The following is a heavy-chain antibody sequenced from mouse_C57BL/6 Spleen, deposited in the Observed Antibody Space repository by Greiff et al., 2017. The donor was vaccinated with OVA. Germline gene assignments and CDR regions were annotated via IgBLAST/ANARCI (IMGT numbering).Heavy chain of an antibody. D-gene: IGHD1-1*01. Sequence: QVQLKQPGAELVKPGASVKLSCKASGYTFTSYWMHWVKQRPGRGLEWIGRIDPNSGGTKYNEKFKSKATLTVDKPSSTAYMQLSSLTSEDSAVYYCARTNYYGSSSPWYFDVWGTGTTVTVSS. CDR1: GYTFTSYW. J-gene: IGHJ1*03. CDR3: ARTNYYGSSSPWYFDV. CDR2: IDPNSGGT. V-gene: IGHV1-72*01.